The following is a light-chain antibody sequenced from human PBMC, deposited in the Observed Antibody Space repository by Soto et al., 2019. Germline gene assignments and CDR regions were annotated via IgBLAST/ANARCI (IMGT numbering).Light chain of an antibody. J-gene: IGKJ3*01. CDR1: QSVSSSY. CDR3: QQYGSSPGRFT. V-gene: IGKV3-20*01. Sequence: EIVLTQSPGTLSLSPGERATLSCRASQSVSSSYLAWYQQKPGQAPRLLIYGASSRATGIPDRFSGSGSGTDFTLIISRLEPEDFAVYYCQQYGSSPGRFTFGPGTKVDIK. CDR2: GAS.